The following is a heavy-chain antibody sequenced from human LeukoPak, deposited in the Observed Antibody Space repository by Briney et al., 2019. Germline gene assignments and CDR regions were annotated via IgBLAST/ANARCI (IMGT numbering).Heavy chain of an antibody. CDR3: ARGPVGGDYGDYLDY. V-gene: IGHV4-30-4*01. Sequence: SETLSLTCTVSGGSISSGDYYWSWIRQPPGKGLEWIGYIYYSGSTYYNPSLKSRVTISVDTSKNQFPLKLSSVTAADTAVYYCARGPVGGDYGDYLDYWGQGTLVTVSS. CDR2: IYYSGST. D-gene: IGHD3-16*01. CDR1: GGSISSGDYY. J-gene: IGHJ4*02.